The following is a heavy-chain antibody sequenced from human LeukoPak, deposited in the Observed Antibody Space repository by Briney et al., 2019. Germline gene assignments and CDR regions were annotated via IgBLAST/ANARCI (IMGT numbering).Heavy chain of an antibody. V-gene: IGHV1-3*01. CDR2: INAGNGNT. Sequence: ASVKVSCKASGYTFTSYAMHWVRQAPGQRLEWMGWINAGNGNTKYSQKFQGRVTITRDTSASIAYMELSSLRSEDTAVHYCATYQRYYDSSGLRYWGQGTLVTVSS. J-gene: IGHJ4*02. D-gene: IGHD3-22*01. CDR1: GYTFTSYA. CDR3: ATYQRYYDSSGLRY.